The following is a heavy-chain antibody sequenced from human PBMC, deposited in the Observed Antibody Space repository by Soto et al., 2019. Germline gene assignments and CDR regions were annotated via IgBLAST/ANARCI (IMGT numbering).Heavy chain of an antibody. CDR2: RSLGGNSR. Sequence: PEGSLRLSCAASGFAVSCCCWHWVRHPPGKGLESVAARSLGGNSRYFAYSVKGRFTISRDTSKNTWSLQMNSLGPEDSAVYHFTRGRSVSANNDF. J-gene: IGHJ4*01. CDR1: GFAVSCCC. CDR3: TRGRSVSANNDF. V-gene: IGHV3-30-3*01. D-gene: IGHD6-19*01.